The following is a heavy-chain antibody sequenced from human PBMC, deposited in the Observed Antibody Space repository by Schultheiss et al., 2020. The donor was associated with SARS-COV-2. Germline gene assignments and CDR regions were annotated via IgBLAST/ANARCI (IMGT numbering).Heavy chain of an antibody. CDR3: ATPEGDAY. CDR2: INTDGTST. J-gene: IGHJ4*02. CDR1: GFTFSTYW. V-gene: IGHV3-74*03. Sequence: GGSLRLSCAASGFTFSTYWMHWVRQRPGKGLVWVSRINTDGTSTMYADSVKGRFTISRDNAKNSLYLQMNSLRAEDTAVYYCATPEGDAYWGQGTLVTVSS.